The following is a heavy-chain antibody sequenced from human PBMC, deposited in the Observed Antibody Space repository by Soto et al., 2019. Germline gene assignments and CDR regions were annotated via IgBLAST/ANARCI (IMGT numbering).Heavy chain of an antibody. D-gene: IGHD4-17*01. Sequence: QVQLVESGGGVVQPGRSLRLSCAASGFTFSSYAMHWVRQAPGKGLEWVAVISYDGSNKYYADSVKGRFTISRDNSKNTLYLQMSSLRAEDTAVYYCASDDYGDYFDYWGQGTLVTVSS. CDR3: ASDDYGDYFDY. CDR2: ISYDGSNK. J-gene: IGHJ4*02. CDR1: GFTFSSYA. V-gene: IGHV3-30-3*01.